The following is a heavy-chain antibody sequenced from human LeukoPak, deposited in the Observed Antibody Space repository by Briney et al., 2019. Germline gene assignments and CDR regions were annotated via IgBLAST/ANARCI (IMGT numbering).Heavy chain of an antibody. V-gene: IGHV4-61*02. CDR3: ARDRSGYYYLFDY. J-gene: IGHJ4*02. Sequence: SQTLSLTCTVSGGSISSSSYYWSWIRQTAGKGLEWIGRIYTTGSTNYNPSRKSRVTMSVDTSKNQFSLKLSSVTAADTAVYYCARDRSGYYYLFDYWGQGTLVTVSS. D-gene: IGHD3-22*01. CDR2: IYTTGST. CDR1: GGSISSSSYY.